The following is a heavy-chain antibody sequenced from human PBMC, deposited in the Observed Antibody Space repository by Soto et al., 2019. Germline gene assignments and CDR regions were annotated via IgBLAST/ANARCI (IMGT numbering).Heavy chain of an antibody. Sequence: SETLSLTCAVYGGSFSGYYWSWIRQPPGKGLEWIGEINHSGSTNYNPSLKSRVTISVDTSKNQFSLKLSSVTAADTAVYYCAIQRSPDQFDYWGQGTLVTVPQ. CDR2: INHSGST. CDR3: AIQRSPDQFDY. V-gene: IGHV4-34*01. CDR1: GGSFSGYY. J-gene: IGHJ4*02.